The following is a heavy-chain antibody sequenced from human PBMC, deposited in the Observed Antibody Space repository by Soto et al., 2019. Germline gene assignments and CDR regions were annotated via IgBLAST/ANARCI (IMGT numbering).Heavy chain of an antibody. CDR2: ISGSGGST. V-gene: IGHV3-23*01. CDR1: GFTFSSYA. D-gene: IGHD6-6*01. Sequence: GGSLRLSCAASGFTFSSYAMSWVRQAPGKGLEWVSAISGSGGSTYYADSVKGRFTISRDNSKNTLYLQMNSLRAEDTAVYYCAKVGVAARRYYYYYMDVWGKGTTVTVSS. CDR3: AKVGVAARRYYYYYMDV. J-gene: IGHJ6*03.